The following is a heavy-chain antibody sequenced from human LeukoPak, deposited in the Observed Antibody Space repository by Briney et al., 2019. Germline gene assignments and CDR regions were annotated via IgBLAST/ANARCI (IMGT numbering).Heavy chain of an antibody. J-gene: IGHJ4*02. CDR2: ISGTGTYI. CDR3: ARHGDLSRYYFDY. D-gene: IGHD7-27*01. CDR1: GFSFMSYT. Sequence: GGSLRLSCAASGFSFMSYTMNWVRQAPGKGLEWVSSISGTGTYIHYADSLQGRFSISRDNAKNSLYLQMDSLRAEDTAVYYCARHGDLSRYYFDYWGQGTLVTVSS. V-gene: IGHV3-21*01.